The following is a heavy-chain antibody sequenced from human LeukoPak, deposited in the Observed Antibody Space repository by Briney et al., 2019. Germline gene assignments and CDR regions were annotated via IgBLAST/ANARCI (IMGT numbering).Heavy chain of an antibody. V-gene: IGHV3-66*01. Sequence: TGGSLRLSCTASGFTVSNNYMNWVRQAPGKGLEWVALIYSGGTTNYADSVKGRFTISRDNSKNTLYLQMTNVRVEDTAVYYCAKGLGDSSGYLNWFDPWGQGTLVTVSS. J-gene: IGHJ5*02. CDR3: AKGLGDSSGYLNWFDP. CDR1: GFTVSNNY. CDR2: IYSGGTT. D-gene: IGHD3-22*01.